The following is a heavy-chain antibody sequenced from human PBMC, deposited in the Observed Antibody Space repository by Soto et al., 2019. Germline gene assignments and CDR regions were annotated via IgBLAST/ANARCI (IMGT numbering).Heavy chain of an antibody. Sequence: PEGSLRLTFSVSGFTLGDSYLSWIRQAPGKGLEWLSYISPGSRYPAYADSVKGRFTISRDNAKRSLYLQMMSLTAEDTAIYYCVRGGGGGLFDPWGQGTRVTVPS. CDR2: ISPGSRYP. J-gene: IGHJ5*02. D-gene: IGHD2-15*01. CDR3: VRGGGGGLFDP. CDR1: GFTLGDSY. V-gene: IGHV3-11*06.